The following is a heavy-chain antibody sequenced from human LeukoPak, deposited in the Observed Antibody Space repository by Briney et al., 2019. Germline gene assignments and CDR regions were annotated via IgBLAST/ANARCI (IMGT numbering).Heavy chain of an antibody. CDR3: ARYAVVAAMNWFDP. J-gene: IGHJ5*02. CDR1: GYTFTSYD. V-gene: IGHV1-8*01. CDR2: MDPNSGNT. Sequence: GASVKVSCKASGYTFTSYDINWVRQATGQGLEWVGWMDPNSGNTGYAQKFQGRVTMTRDTSISTAYMELSSLRPEDTAGYYCARYAVVAAMNWFDPWGQGTLVIVSS. D-gene: IGHD2-15*01.